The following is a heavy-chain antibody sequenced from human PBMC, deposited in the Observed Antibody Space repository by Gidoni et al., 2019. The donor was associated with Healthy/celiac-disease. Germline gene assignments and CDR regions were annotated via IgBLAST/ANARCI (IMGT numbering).Heavy chain of an antibody. CDR3: ARWRTGYCSGGSCSQGWFDP. Sequence: QVQLVQSGAEVKKPGSSVKVSCKASGGTFSSYAISWVRQAPGQGLEWMGGIIPICGTANYAQKFQGRVTITADESTSTAYMELSSLRSEDTAVYYCARWRTGYCSGGSCSQGWFDPWGQGTLVTVSS. J-gene: IGHJ5*02. V-gene: IGHV1-69*01. CDR2: IIPICGTA. CDR1: GGTFSSYA. D-gene: IGHD2-15*01.